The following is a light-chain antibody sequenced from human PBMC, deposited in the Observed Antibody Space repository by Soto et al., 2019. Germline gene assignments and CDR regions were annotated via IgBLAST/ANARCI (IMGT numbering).Light chain of an antibody. CDR3: QQYSNWPPST. V-gene: IGKV3-15*01. J-gene: IGKJ1*01. CDR2: GAS. CDR1: QSVRSD. Sequence: EIVLTQSPGTLSLSPGERATLSCRASQSVRSDLAWYQQKPGQAPRLVMYGASTRASGFPAGFSGSGSGTELTLTISSLQSEDVAVYYCQQYSNWPPSTFGQGTKVDIK.